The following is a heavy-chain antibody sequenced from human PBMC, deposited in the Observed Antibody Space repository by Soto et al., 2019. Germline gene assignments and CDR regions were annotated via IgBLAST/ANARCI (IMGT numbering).Heavy chain of an antibody. D-gene: IGHD6-25*01. CDR1: GFTFSTYG. Sequence: QVQLVESGGGVVQPGRSLRLSCAASGFTFSTYGIHWVRQAPGKGLEWVAVMSHDGSNKYYGDSVKGRFTISRDNSKNTLYLQMNRLRVEDTAVYYCAKNRLANSPYYYYYYGMDVWGQGTTVTVSS. V-gene: IGHV3-30*18. CDR3: AKNRLANSPYYYYYYGMDV. J-gene: IGHJ6*02. CDR2: MSHDGSNK.